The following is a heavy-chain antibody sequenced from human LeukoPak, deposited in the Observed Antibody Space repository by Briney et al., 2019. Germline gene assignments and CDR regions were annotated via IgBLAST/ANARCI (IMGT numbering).Heavy chain of an antibody. Sequence: GGSLRLSCAASGFTFSSYGMSWVRQAPGKGLEWVSYISSSGSTIYYADSVKGRFTISRDNAKNSLYLQMNSLRAEDAAVYYCARDLTGTKVYSWGQGTLVTVSS. CDR3: ARDLTGTKVYS. CDR2: ISSSGSTI. CDR1: GFTFSSYG. D-gene: IGHD1-20*01. V-gene: IGHV3-48*04. J-gene: IGHJ4*02.